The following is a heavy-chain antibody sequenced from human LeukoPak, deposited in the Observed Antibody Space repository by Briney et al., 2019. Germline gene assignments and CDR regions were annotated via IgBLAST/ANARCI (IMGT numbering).Heavy chain of an antibody. CDR1: GFTFSSYE. Sequence: GGSLRLSCAASGFTFSSYEMNWVRQAPGKGLEWVSYISSSGSTIYYADSVKGRFTVSRDNAKNSLYLQMNSLRADDTAVYYCARVGYDRSPYYYYYYMDVWGKGTTVTVSS. J-gene: IGHJ6*03. D-gene: IGHD5-12*01. CDR2: ISSSGSTI. CDR3: ARVGYDRSPYYYYYYMDV. V-gene: IGHV3-48*03.